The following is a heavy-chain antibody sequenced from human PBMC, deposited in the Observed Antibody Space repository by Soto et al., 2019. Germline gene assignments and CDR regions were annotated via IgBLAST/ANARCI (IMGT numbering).Heavy chain of an antibody. Sequence: SETLSLTCTVSGGSISSGGYYWSWIRQHPGKGLEWIGYIYYSGSTYYNPSLKSRVTISVDTSKNQFSLKLSSVTAADTAVYYCARGLGEVVRGVISPTLFDYWGQGTLVTVSS. V-gene: IGHV4-31*03. CDR3: ARGLGEVVRGVISPTLFDY. D-gene: IGHD3-10*01. CDR2: IYYSGST. CDR1: GGSISSGGYY. J-gene: IGHJ4*02.